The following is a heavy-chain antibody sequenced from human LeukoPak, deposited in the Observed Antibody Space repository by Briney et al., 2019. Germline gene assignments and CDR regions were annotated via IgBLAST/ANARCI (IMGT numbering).Heavy chain of an antibody. D-gene: IGHD1-1*01. V-gene: IGHV4-61*02. CDR1: GGSISSGSYY. Sequence: PSQTLSLTCTVSGGSISSGSYYWSWIRQPAGKGLEWIGRIYTSGSTNYNPSLKSRITISVDTSKNQFSLKLSSVTAADTAVYYCARGPQEGTGYNWFDPWGQGTLVTVSS. CDR2: IYTSGST. J-gene: IGHJ5*02. CDR3: ARGPQEGTGYNWFDP.